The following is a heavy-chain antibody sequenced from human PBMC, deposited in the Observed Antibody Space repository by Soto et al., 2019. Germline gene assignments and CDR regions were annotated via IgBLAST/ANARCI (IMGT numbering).Heavy chain of an antibody. CDR2: ISAYNGNT. J-gene: IGHJ4*02. D-gene: IGHD6-19*01. CDR1: GYTLASYG. V-gene: IGHV1-18*01. CDR3: ARDGEQWLDPSVY. Sequence: ASVEVCCKDSGYTLASYGMRWVRQAPGQGLEWMGWISAYNGNTNYAQKLQGRVTMTTDTSTSTAYMELRSLRSDDTAVYYCARDGEQWLDPSVYWGQGTLVTVSS.